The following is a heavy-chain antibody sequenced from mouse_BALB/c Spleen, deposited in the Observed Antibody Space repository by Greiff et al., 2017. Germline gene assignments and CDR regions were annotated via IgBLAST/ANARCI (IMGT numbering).Heavy chain of an antibody. V-gene: IGHV1-39*01. CDR3: AREDSYYYAMDY. Sequence: EVQLQQTGPELVKPGASVKISCKASGYSFTDYIMLWVKQSHGKSLEWIGNINPYYGSTSYNLKFKGKATLTVDKSSSTAYMQLNSLTSEDSAVYYCAREDSYYYAMDYWGQGTSVTVSS. CDR1: GYSFTDYI. J-gene: IGHJ4*01. CDR2: INPYYGST.